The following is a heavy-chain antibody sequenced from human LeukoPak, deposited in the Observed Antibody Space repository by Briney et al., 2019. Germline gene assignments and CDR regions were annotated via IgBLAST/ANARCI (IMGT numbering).Heavy chain of an antibody. V-gene: IGHV4-30-4*08. CDR1: GGSISSGGYY. CDR2: IYYSGST. CDR3: ARDLTGYYDSSGYYTTERTYGMDV. J-gene: IGHJ6*02. D-gene: IGHD3-22*01. Sequence: PSETLSLTCTVSGGSISSGGYYWSWIRQPPGKGLEWIGYIYYSGSTYYNPSLKSRVTISVDTSKNQFSLKLSSVTAADTAVYYCARDLTGYYDSSGYYTTERTYGMDVWGQGTTVTVSS.